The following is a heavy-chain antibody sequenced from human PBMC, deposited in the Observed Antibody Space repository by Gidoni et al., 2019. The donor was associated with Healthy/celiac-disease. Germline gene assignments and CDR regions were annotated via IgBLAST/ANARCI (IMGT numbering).Heavy chain of an antibody. CDR2: IYTSGST. V-gene: IGHV4-61*02. D-gene: IGHD2-21*01. J-gene: IGHJ3*02. CDR1: GGSISSGSYY. CDR3: AREPISESHAFDI. Sequence: QVQLQESGPGLVKPSQTLSLTCTVSGGSISSGSYYWSWIRQPAGKGLEWIGRIYTSGSTNYNPSLKSRVTISVDTSKNQFSLKLSSVTAADTAVYYCAREPISESHAFDIWGQGTMVTVSS.